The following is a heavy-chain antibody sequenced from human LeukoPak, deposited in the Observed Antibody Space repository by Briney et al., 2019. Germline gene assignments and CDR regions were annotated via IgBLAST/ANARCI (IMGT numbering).Heavy chain of an antibody. V-gene: IGHV5-51*01. CDR2: IYPGDSDT. J-gene: IGHJ4*02. Sequence: GESLKISCKGSGYSFASYWIPWARQMPGKGLEWMGIIYPGDSDTRYSPSFKGQVTISVDKSINTAYLQWDSLKASETAMYYCARCIGGTACSIDFWGQGTLVTVSS. D-gene: IGHD2-2*01. CDR1: GYSFASYW. CDR3: ARCIGGTACSIDF.